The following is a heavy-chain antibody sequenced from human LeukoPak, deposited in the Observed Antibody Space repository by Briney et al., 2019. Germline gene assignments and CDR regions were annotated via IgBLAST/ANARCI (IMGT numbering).Heavy chain of an antibody. V-gene: IGHV3-15*01. J-gene: IGHJ6*02. Sequence: GGSLRLSCAASGFTFSKAWMSWVRQAPGKGLEWVGHVKRKTDGGTTDYAAPVKGRFTISRDDSKNTLYLQMNSLKTEDTAVYYCRAVAGTFSGSYGMDVWGQGTTVTVSS. D-gene: IGHD6-19*01. CDR2: VKRKTDGGTT. CDR1: GFTFSKAW. CDR3: RAVAGTFSGSYGMDV.